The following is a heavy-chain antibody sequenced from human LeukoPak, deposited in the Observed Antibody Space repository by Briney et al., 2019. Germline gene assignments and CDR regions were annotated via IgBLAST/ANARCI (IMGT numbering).Heavy chain of an antibody. D-gene: IGHD3-10*01. Sequence: GESLKISCKSSGYIFPRYWIGWVRQMTGKGLEWMGVIHPGNSDTRYSPSFQGQVTISADRSISTAYLQWSGLKASDTAMYYCARHEFSPSYSGSYSHWGQGTLVTVSS. V-gene: IGHV5-51*01. J-gene: IGHJ4*02. CDR1: GYIFPRYW. CDR2: IHPGNSDT. CDR3: ARHEFSPSYSGSYSH.